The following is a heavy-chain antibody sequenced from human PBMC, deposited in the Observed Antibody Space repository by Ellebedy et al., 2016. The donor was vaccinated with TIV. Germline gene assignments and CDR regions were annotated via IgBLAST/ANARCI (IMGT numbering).Heavy chain of an antibody. CDR2: IFYTGNT. V-gene: IGHV4-39*07. CDR3: AGGCSDRCYGGGYSWFDP. D-gene: IGHD2-15*01. CDR1: RGSINRSTYY. Sequence: MPSETLSLTCTVSRGSINRSTYYWVWIRQPPGTGLEWIGSIFYTGNTYYNPSLNSRVTISVDTSKNQFSLKLTSVTAADTAVYYCAGGCSDRCYGGGYSWFDPWGQGTLVTVSS. J-gene: IGHJ5*02.